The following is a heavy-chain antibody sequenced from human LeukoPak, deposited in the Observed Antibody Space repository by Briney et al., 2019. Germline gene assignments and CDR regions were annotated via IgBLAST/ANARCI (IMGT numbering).Heavy chain of an antibody. CDR3: ATSARTYLGSSLDY. V-gene: IGHV3-74*01. J-gene: IGHJ4*02. CDR2: ISSDASIT. D-gene: IGHD2-15*01. Sequence: PGGSLRLSCAASGFNFSTYWMHWVRQDPGKGLVWVSRISSDASITSYADPVKGRFTISRDNAKNTLYLQMNSLRAEDTALYYCATSARTYLGSSLDYWGQGTLVTVSS. CDR1: GFNFSTYW.